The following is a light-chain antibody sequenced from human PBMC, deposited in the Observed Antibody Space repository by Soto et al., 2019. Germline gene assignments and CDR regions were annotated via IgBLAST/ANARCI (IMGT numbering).Light chain of an antibody. J-gene: IGKJ2*01. Sequence: EIVLTQSPGTLSLSPGERATLSCRASQSVSSNFFAWYQQKPGQPPRLLINGVSSRATGIPDRFSGSGSETDFTLTISRLEPEDFAIYYCQQYGSSPRTFGQGTKLEIK. CDR3: QQYGSSPRT. CDR1: QSVSSNF. CDR2: GVS. V-gene: IGKV3-20*01.